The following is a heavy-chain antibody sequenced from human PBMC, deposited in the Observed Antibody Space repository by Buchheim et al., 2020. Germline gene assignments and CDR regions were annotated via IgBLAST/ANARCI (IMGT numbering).Heavy chain of an antibody. J-gene: IGHJ5*02. D-gene: IGHD3-3*01. CDR1: GGSISSSSYY. CDR3: ARHVTIFGVVIMRGGWFDP. V-gene: IGHV4-39*01. CDR2: IYYSGST. Sequence: QLQLQESGPGLVKPSETLSLTCTVSGGSISSSSYYLGWIRQPPGKGLEWIGSIYYSGSTYYNPSLKSRVTISVDTSKNQFSLKLSSVTAADTAVYYCARHVTIFGVVIMRGGWFDPWGQGTL.